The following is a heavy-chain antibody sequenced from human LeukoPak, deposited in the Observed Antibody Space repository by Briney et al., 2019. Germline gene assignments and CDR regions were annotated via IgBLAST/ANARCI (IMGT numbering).Heavy chain of an antibody. D-gene: IGHD5-12*01. CDR2: ISSSSSTI. CDR3: AKDLLKGLRLNYYYYGMDV. J-gene: IGHJ6*02. Sequence: GGSLRLSCAASRFTFSSYSMNWVRQAPGKGLEWVSYISSSSSTIYCADSVKGRFTISRDNAKNTLYLQMNSLRAEDTAVYYCAKDLLKGLRLNYYYYGMDVWGQGTTVTVSS. CDR1: RFTFSSYS. V-gene: IGHV3-48*01.